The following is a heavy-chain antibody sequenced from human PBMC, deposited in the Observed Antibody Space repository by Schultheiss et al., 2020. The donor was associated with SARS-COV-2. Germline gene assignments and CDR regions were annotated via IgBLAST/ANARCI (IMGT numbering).Heavy chain of an antibody. V-gene: IGHV4-39*07. J-gene: IGHJ4*02. Sequence: SETLSLTCTVSGGSISSSSYYWGWIRQPPGKGLEWFGSIYYSGSTNYNPSLKSRVTISVDTSKNQFSLKLSSVTAADTAVYYCARRDGYNYYFDYWGQGTLVTVSS. D-gene: IGHD5-24*01. CDR1: GGSISSSSYY. CDR2: IYYSGST. CDR3: ARRDGYNYYFDY.